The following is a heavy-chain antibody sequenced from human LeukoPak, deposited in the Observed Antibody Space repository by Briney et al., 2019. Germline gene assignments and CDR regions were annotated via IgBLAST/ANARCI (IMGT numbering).Heavy chain of an antibody. J-gene: IGHJ4*02. V-gene: IGHV3-23*01. Sequence: PGGSLRLSCAASGFTFSSYAMSWVRQAPGKGLEWVSAISGGGGSKYYADSVKGRFTISRDNSKNTLYLQMNSLRAEDRAVYYCAKDLSGNPDSWGQGTLVTVSS. CDR2: ISGGGGSK. D-gene: IGHD4-23*01. CDR3: AKDLSGNPDS. CDR1: GFTFSSYA.